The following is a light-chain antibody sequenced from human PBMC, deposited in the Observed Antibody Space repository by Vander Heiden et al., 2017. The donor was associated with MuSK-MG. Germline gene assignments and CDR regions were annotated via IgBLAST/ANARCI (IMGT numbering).Light chain of an antibody. J-gene: IGLJ2*01. V-gene: IGLV2-8*01. CDR3: AAYAGNSVVI. CDR2: EVS. Sequence: QSALPQPPSASRSPGQSVTISCTGTSSDVGGYNYVSCYQQQPGKAPKFLIYEVSKRPSVVPDRFAGTKSGNTASLTVSGLQAEDEADYYCAAYAGNSVVIFGGGTKVTV. CDR1: SSDVGGYNY.